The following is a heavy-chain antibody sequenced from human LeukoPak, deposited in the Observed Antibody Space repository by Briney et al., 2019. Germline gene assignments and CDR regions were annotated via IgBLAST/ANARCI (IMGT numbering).Heavy chain of an antibody. CDR3: AKGYCSGGGCDAYSFDY. Sequence: SETLSLTCTVSGDSISSYYWSWIRQSPGKGLEWIGYIYYSGSTNYNPSLKSRVTISVDTSKNQFSLKLSSVTAADTAVYYCAKGYCSGGGCDAYSFDYWGQGTLVTVSS. CDR2: IYYSGST. CDR1: GDSISSYY. V-gene: IGHV4-59*01. D-gene: IGHD2-15*01. J-gene: IGHJ4*02.